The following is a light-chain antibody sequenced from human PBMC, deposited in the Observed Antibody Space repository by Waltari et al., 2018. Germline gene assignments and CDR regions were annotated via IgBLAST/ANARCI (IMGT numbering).Light chain of an antibody. V-gene: IGKV3-11*01. J-gene: IGKJ2*01. Sequence: EIVLTQSPATLSLSPGETATLPCRASQSVGTYLAWYQQTPGQAPRPLIYDASNEATDIPDRFRGSGSGTDFTLTISSQEPEDFAVYYCQQRSSWTPHTFGQGARLEIK. CDR3: QQRSSWTPHT. CDR1: QSVGTY. CDR2: DAS.